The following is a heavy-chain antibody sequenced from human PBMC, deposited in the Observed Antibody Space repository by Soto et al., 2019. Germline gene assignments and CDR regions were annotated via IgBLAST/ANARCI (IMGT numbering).Heavy chain of an antibody. CDR2: IYSGGST. CDR1: GFTVGSNY. CDR3: ALIVLMVYAIPFDY. Sequence: GGSLRLSCAASGFTVGSNYMSWVRQAPGKGLEWVSVIYSGGSTYYADSVRGRFTISRDNSKNTLYLQMNSLRAEDTAVYYCALIVLMVYAIPFDYWGQGTLVTVSS. J-gene: IGHJ4*02. D-gene: IGHD2-8*01. V-gene: IGHV3-53*01.